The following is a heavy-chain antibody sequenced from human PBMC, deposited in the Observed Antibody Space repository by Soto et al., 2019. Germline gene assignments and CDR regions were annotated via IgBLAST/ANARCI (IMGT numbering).Heavy chain of an antibody. V-gene: IGHV4-39*01. D-gene: IGHD6-6*01. CDR3: ARPTVEYSSSRGYYYYGMDV. CDR1: GGSISSSSYY. CDR2: IYYSGIT. J-gene: IGHJ6*02. Sequence: SETLSLTCTVSGGSISSSSYYWGWIRQPPGKGLEWIGSIYYSGITYYNPSLKSRVTISVDTSKNQFSLKLSSVTAADTAVYYCARPTVEYSSSRGYYYYGMDVWGQGTTVTVSS.